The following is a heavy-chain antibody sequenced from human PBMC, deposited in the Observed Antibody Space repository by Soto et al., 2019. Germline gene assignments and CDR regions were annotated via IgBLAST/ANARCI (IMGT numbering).Heavy chain of an antibody. J-gene: IGHJ4*02. Sequence: VQLQESGPGLVKPSQTLSVACAVSGGSISSGAHYWNWFRQYPSKGREWLAYIHYSGRTYSNPSLKTRVYISLDTSKNPFSLKLTSVTAADTAVYYYARGEWTGYPEKYFDFWGRGTLVTVSS. V-gene: IGHV4-31*11. CDR3: ARGEWTGYPEKYFDF. CDR2: IHYSGRT. D-gene: IGHD3-9*01. CDR1: GGSISSGAHY.